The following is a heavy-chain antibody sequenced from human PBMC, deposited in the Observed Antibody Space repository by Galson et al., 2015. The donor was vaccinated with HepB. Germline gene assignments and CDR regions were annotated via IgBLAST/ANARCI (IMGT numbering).Heavy chain of an antibody. CDR1: GFSFSTYT. CDR2: IRTTANHI. V-gene: IGHV3-21*01. Sequence: SLRLSCAASGFSFSTYTMNWVRQAPGKGLEWVASIRTTANHIYYAGSVQGRFTISRDNAKNSLYLQLSSLRAEDTAVYYCAKDTPNPPARGWSYFDLWGQGTLVTVSS. CDR3: AKDTPNPPARGWSYFDL. D-gene: IGHD2-15*01. J-gene: IGHJ4*02.